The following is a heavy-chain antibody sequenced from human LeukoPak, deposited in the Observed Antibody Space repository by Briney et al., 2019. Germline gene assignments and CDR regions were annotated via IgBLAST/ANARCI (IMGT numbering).Heavy chain of an antibody. CDR3: ARGRSNRYYYDSSGYYVYYYYGMDV. D-gene: IGHD3-22*01. Sequence: ASVKVSCKASGYTFTSYAMHWVRQAPGQRLEWMGWINAGNGNTKYSQKFQGRVTITRDTSASTAYMELSSLRSEDTAVYYCARGRSNRYYYDSSGYYVYYYYGMDVWGQGTTVTVSS. J-gene: IGHJ6*02. CDR2: INAGNGNT. V-gene: IGHV1-3*01. CDR1: GYTFTSYA.